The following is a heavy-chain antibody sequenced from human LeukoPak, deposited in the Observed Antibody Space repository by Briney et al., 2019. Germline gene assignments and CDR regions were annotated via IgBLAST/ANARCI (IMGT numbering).Heavy chain of an antibody. Sequence: GGSLRLSCAASGFSVSTKYMNWVRQAPGKGLEWVSIIYSGGTTYYADSVKGRFTISRDTSKNTVSLQMNSLRAEDTAVYFCARVGDHYHWNLDLWGRGTLVTVSS. CDR3: ARVGDHYHWNLDL. CDR2: IYSGGTT. V-gene: IGHV3-53*01. D-gene: IGHD3-10*01. CDR1: GFSVSTKY. J-gene: IGHJ2*01.